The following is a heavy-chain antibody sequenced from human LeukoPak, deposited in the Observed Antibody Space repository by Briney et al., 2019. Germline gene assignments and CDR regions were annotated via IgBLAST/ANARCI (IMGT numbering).Heavy chain of an antibody. CDR2: ISSSSSYI. CDR3: ARDFSSPGTGYDFWSGYSRGYAFDI. V-gene: IGHV3-21*01. J-gene: IGHJ3*02. CDR1: GFTFSSYS. D-gene: IGHD3-3*01. Sequence: KAGGSLRLSCAASGFTFSSYSMNWVRQAPGKGLEWVSSISSSSSYIYYADSVKGRFTISRDNAKNSLYLQMNSLRAEDTAVYYCARDFSSPGTGYDFWSGYSRGYAFDIWGQGTMVTVSS.